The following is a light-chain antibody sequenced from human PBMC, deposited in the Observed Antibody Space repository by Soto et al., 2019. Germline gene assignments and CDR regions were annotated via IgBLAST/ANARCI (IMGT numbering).Light chain of an antibody. J-gene: IGLJ1*01. V-gene: IGLV2-14*01. CDR1: SSDVGAYNY. Sequence: QSALTQPASVSGSPGQSITISCTGTSSDVGAYNYDSWYQQYPGVAPKVIIYDVSHRPAGVSNRFSGSKSGNTASLTISGLQTQDEADYYCSSYTSATTYVFGTGTKLTVL. CDR3: SSYTSATTYV. CDR2: DVS.